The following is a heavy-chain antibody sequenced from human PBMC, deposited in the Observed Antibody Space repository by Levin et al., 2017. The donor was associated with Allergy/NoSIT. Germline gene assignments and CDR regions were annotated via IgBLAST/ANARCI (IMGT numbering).Heavy chain of an antibody. CDR3: AKGGDFDY. J-gene: IGHJ4*02. V-gene: IGHV3-30*18. CDR2: ITSDGSNK. Sequence: GESLKISCAASGFSFSTYGIQWVRQAPGKGLEWVALITSDGSNKYYADPVKGRFTISRDNSKNTVYLQMNSLRAEDTAVYYCAKGGDFDYWGLGTVVTVSS. D-gene: IGHD1-26*01. CDR1: GFSFSTYG.